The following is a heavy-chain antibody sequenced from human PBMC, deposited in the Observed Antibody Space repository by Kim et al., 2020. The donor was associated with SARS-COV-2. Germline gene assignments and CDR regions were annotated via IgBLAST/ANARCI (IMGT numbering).Heavy chain of an antibody. V-gene: IGHV3-30*04. CDR2: ISYDGSNK. J-gene: IGHJ4*02. D-gene: IGHD2-21*02. CDR3: ARSARAYCGGDCYSKVY. CDR1: GFTFSSYA. Sequence: GGSLRLSCAASGFTFSSYAMHWVRQAPGKGLEWVAVISYDGSNKYYADSVKGRFTISRDNSKNTLYLQMNSLRAEDTAVYYCARSARAYCGGDCYSKVYWGQGTLVTVSS.